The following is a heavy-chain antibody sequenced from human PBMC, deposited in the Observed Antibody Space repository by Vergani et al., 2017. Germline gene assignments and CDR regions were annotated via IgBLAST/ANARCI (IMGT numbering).Heavy chain of an antibody. Sequence: EVQLVESGGGLVQPGGSLRLSCAASGFTFSSYSMNWVRQAPGKGLEWVSYISSSSSTIYYADSVKGRFTISRDNAKNSLYLQMNSLRAEDTAVYYCARDTHSIAFEIWGQGTMVTVSS. V-gene: IGHV3-48*04. J-gene: IGHJ3*02. CDR3: ARDTHSIAFEI. CDR2: ISSSSSTI. CDR1: GFTFSSYS.